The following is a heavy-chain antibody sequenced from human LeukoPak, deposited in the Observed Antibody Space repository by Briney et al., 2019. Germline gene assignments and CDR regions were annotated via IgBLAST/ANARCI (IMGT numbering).Heavy chain of an antibody. CDR2: IYYSGST. J-gene: IGHJ4*02. V-gene: IGHV4-30-4*08. CDR3: ARGREQWVSTDY. D-gene: IGHD6-19*01. Sequence: PSQTLSLTCTVSGGSISSSDYYWSWVRQPPGKGLEWIGYIYYSGSTYYNPSLKSRVTMSVDTSKNQFSLRLSYVTAADTAVYYCARGREQWVSTDYWGQGTLVTVSS. CDR1: GGSISSSDYY.